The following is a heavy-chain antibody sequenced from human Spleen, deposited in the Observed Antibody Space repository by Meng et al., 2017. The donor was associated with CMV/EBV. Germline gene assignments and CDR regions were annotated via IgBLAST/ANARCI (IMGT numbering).Heavy chain of an antibody. CDR2: ISYDGNNQ. V-gene: IGHV3-30*04. D-gene: IGHD1-26*01. J-gene: IGHJ4*02. CDR3: AKVRGAGATTWNFDY. CDR1: GFTFRTYA. Sequence: GESLKISCAASGFTFRTYAMHWVRQAPGRGLEWVALISYDGNNQYHADSVKGRFTVSRDNSRNTLDLEMNSLTAEDTAVYYCAKVRGAGATTWNFDYWGQGTLVTVSS.